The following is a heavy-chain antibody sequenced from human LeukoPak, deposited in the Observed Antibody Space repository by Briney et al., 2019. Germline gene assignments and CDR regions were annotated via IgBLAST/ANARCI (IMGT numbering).Heavy chain of an antibody. V-gene: IGHV4-30-2*01. J-gene: IGHJ3*02. CDR2: IYHSGST. CDR1: GGSISSGGYY. CDR3: ATDYSSSPGAFDI. D-gene: IGHD6-6*01. Sequence: PSETLSLTCTVSGGSISSGGYYWSWIRQPPGKGLEWIGYIYHSGSTYYNPSLKSRVTISVDRSKNQFSLKLSSVTAADTAVYYCATDYSSSPGAFDIWGQGTMVTVSS.